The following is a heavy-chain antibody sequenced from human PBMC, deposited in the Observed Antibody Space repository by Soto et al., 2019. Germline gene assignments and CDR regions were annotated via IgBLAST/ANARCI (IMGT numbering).Heavy chain of an antibody. J-gene: IGHJ3*01. CDR3: AKGFIVVVTVLRTAEAFDV. Sequence: DVQLLESGGGLVQPGGSLRLACAASGFTFGNYAINWVRLAPGKGLEWVSGISGGGGSTYYADSVKGRFTIFRDSSTNTVFLQMNTLRADDTALYYCAKGFIVVVTVLRTAEAFDVWGQGTMVTVSS. V-gene: IGHV3-23*01. D-gene: IGHD2-21*02. CDR2: ISGGGGST. CDR1: GFTFGNYA.